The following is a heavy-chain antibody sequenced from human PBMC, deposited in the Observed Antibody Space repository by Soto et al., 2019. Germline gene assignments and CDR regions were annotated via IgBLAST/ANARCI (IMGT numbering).Heavy chain of an antibody. CDR1: GGTFSSSA. J-gene: IGHJ6*02. CDR2: IIPIFRTA. V-gene: IGHV1-69*01. Sequence: QVQLVQSGAEVKKPGSSVKVSCKASGGTFSSSAITWARQAPGQGLEWMGGIIPIFRTANYAQKFQGSVTMTADDSTSTVYMELSSLRSEDPAVFYCARSPYREGVDLLTGHYYYLGMDVWGQGTTVTVSS. D-gene: IGHD3-9*01. CDR3: ARSPYREGVDLLTGHYYYLGMDV.